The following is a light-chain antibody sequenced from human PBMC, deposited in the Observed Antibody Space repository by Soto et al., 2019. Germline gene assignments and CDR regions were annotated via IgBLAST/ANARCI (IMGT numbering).Light chain of an antibody. CDR3: SSYTSSSPPV. J-gene: IGLJ2*01. Sequence: QSALTQPASVSGSPGQRITISCSGTSTNIGGNAYVSWDQHQPGTPPQLIFYDVSNRPSGVSNRFSGSNSGNAASLTISGLQADDEADYYCSSYTSSSPPVFGGGTKLTVL. V-gene: IGLV2-14*03. CDR1: STNIGGNAY. CDR2: DVS.